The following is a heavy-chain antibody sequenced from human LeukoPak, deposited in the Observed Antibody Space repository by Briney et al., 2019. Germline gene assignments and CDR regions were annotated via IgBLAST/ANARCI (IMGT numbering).Heavy chain of an antibody. CDR3: ARRAPSHDFDD. CDR1: GFTVSSNY. Sequence: GGSLRLSCAASGFTVSSNYMSWVRQAPGKGLEWVSVTYSGGRTYYADSVKGRFTISRDNAKNSLYLQMNSLRVEDTALYYCARRAPSHDFDDWGQGTLVTVSS. V-gene: IGHV3-53*01. CDR2: TYSGGRT. J-gene: IGHJ4*02.